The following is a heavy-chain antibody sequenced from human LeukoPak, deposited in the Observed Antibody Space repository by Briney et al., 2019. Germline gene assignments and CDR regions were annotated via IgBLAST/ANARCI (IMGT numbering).Heavy chain of an antibody. D-gene: IGHD6-19*01. CDR2: INHSGST. V-gene: IGHV4-34*01. CDR1: GGSFSGYY. Sequence: SETLSLTCAVYGGSFSGYYWSWIRQPPGKGLEWIGEINHSGSTNYNPSLKSRVTISVDTSKNQFSLKLSSVTAADTAVYYCARHGYSSGWYPYWGQGTLVTVSS. J-gene: IGHJ4*02. CDR3: ARHGYSSGWYPY.